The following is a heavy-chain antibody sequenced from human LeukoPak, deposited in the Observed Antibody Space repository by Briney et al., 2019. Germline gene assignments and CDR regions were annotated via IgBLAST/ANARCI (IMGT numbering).Heavy chain of an antibody. CDR2: IYHSGST. D-gene: IGHD1-26*01. Sequence: SETLSLTCAVSGYSISSGYYWGWIRQPPGKGLGWIGSIYHSGSTYYNPSLKSRVTISVDTSKNQFSLKLSSVTAADTAVYYCAQGIVGATYAFDIWGQGTMVTVSS. J-gene: IGHJ3*02. CDR3: AQGIVGATYAFDI. CDR1: GYSISSGYY. V-gene: IGHV4-38-2*01.